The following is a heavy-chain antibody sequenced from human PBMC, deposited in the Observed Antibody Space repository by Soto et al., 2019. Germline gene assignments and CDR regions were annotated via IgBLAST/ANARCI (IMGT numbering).Heavy chain of an antibody. CDR1: GFTFSSYA. Sequence: QVQLVESGGGVVQPGRSLRLSCAASGFTFSSYAMHWVRQAPGKGLEWVAVISYDGSNKYYADSVKGRFTISRDNSKNTLYLQMNSLRAEDTSVYYCARDGVVAVYELYYFDYCGQGTLVTVSS. CDR2: ISYDGSNK. V-gene: IGHV3-30-3*01. CDR3: ARDGVVAVYELYYFDY. D-gene: IGHD2-8*01. J-gene: IGHJ4*02.